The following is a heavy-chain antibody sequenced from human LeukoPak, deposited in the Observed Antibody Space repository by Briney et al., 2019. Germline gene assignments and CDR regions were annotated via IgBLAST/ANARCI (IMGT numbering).Heavy chain of an antibody. CDR1: GGSISGGSFF. D-gene: IGHD4/OR15-4a*01. CDR3: ASESMVTRFDS. J-gene: IGHJ4*02. V-gene: IGHV4-61*02. CDR2: IYNSGST. Sequence: SETLSLTCTVSGGSISGGSFFWSWIRQPAGKGLEWIGRIYNSGSTNYNPSLKSRVTISVDTSKNQFSLKLSSVTAADTAVYYCASESMVTRFDSWGQGTLVTVSS.